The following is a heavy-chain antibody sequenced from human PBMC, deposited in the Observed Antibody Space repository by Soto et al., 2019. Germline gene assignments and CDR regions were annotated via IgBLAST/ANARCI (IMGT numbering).Heavy chain of an antibody. Sequence: QVQLQESGPGLVTPSQTLSLTCTVSGGSISSDNYFWSWIRQHPGKGLEWIGYIDYIGRAYNNPSLKSRFNTSVDTSKNQASLGLRSVTVADTAKYYCAREVKSAAASDAVDIWGQGTVVTCSS. V-gene: IGHV4-31*03. CDR2: IDYIGRA. J-gene: IGHJ3*02. D-gene: IGHD2-15*01. CDR3: AREVKSAAASDAVDI. CDR1: GGSISSDNYF.